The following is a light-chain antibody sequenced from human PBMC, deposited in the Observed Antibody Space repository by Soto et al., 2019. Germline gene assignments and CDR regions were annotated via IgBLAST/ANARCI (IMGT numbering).Light chain of an antibody. CDR2: DAS. CDR1: QSVSSY. J-gene: IGKJ2*01. CDR3: QQRSNWPRYT. V-gene: IGKV3-11*01. Sequence: EIVLTQSPATLSLSPGERATLSCRASQSVSSYLAWYQQKPGQAPRLLIYDASNRATGIPARFSGSGSGTNXTXTSSSLEPEDFAVYYCQQRSNWPRYTFGQGTKLEIK.